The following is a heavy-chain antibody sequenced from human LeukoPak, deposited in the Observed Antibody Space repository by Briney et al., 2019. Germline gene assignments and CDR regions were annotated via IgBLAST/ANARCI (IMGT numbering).Heavy chain of an antibody. Sequence: ASVTVSFTASGYIFTSYYMHWVRQAPGQGLEWMGLINPSGGSTIYAQRFQGRVTMTRDTSTSTVYMELSSLRSEDTAVYFCAGSSGSHYFDYWGQGTLVTVSS. CDR2: INPSGGST. CDR3: AGSSGSHYFDY. V-gene: IGHV1-46*01. D-gene: IGHD1-26*01. J-gene: IGHJ4*02. CDR1: GYIFTSYY.